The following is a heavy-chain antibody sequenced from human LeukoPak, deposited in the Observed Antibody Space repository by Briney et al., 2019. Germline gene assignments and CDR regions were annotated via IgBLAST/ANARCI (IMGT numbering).Heavy chain of an antibody. CDR2: IYTSGST. V-gene: IGHV4-61*02. Sequence: PSETLSLTCTVSGGSISSGSYYWSWIRQPAGKGLEWIGRIYTSGSTNYNPSLKSRVTISVDTSKNQFSLKLSSVTAADTAVYYCARLGAVADYYYYYYMDVWGKGTTVTISS. D-gene: IGHD6-19*01. J-gene: IGHJ6*03. CDR3: ARLGAVADYYYYYYMDV. CDR1: GGSISSGSYY.